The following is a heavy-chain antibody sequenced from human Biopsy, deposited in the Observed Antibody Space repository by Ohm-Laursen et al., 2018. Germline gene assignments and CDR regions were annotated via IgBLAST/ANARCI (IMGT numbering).Heavy chain of an antibody. V-gene: IGHV3-21*01. Sequence: GSLRLSCTASGFSVSSYDMNWVRQAPGKGLEWISYISETSSHIYDADSVRGRFTVARDIAKNSLCLQLNSLRVEDTAVYYYARDSSRRAREGGMDVWGQGTTVTVSS. CDR2: ISETSSHI. J-gene: IGHJ6*02. D-gene: IGHD6-6*01. CDR1: GFSVSSYD. CDR3: ARDSSRRAREGGMDV.